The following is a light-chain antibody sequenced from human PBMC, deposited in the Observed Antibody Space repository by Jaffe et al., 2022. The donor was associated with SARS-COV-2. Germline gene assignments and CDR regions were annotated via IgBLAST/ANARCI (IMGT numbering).Light chain of an antibody. CDR3: SSYTTTSTYV. Sequence: QSALTQPASVSGSPGQSITISCTGTSSDVGGHHYVSWYQLRPGIAPQLIIFDVTDRPSGVSSRFSGSRSGNTASLSISGLQGEDEADYYCSSYTTTSTYVFGTGTKVTVL. J-gene: IGLJ1*01. CDR1: SSDVGGHHY. CDR2: DVT. V-gene: IGLV2-14*03.